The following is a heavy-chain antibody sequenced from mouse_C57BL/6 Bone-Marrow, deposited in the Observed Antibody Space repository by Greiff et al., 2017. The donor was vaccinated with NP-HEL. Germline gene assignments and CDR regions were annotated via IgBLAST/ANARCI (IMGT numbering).Heavy chain of an antibody. CDR3: ASYYYGSSYDYFDY. CDR1: GYTFTSYW. CDR2: IHPNSGST. J-gene: IGHJ2*01. V-gene: IGHV1-64*01. D-gene: IGHD1-1*01. Sequence: QVHVKQPGAELVKPGASVKLSCKASGYTFTSYWMHWVKQRPGQGLEWIGMIHPNSGSTNYNEKFKSKATLTVDKSSSTAYMQLSSLTSEDSAVYYCASYYYGSSYDYFDYWGQGTTLTVSS.